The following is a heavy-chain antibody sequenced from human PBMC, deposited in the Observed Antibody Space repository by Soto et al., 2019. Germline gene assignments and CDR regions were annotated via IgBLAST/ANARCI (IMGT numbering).Heavy chain of an antibody. D-gene: IGHD5-12*01. CDR1: GGSISSGGYS. CDR3: ARQVYSGYDSNWFDP. V-gene: IGHV4-30-2*01. CDR2: IYHSGST. Sequence: PSETLSLTCAVSGGSISSGGYSWSWIRQPPGKGLEWIGYIYHSGSTYYNPSLKSRVTISVDTSKNQFSLKLSSVTAADTAVYYCARQVYSGYDSNWFDPWGQGTLVTVSS. J-gene: IGHJ5*02.